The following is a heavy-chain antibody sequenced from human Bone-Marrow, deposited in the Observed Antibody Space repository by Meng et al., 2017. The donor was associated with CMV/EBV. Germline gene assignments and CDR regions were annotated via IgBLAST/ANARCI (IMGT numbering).Heavy chain of an antibody. J-gene: IGHJ4*02. Sequence: GESLKISCAASGFTFNTVAMHWVRQAPGKGLEWVAVISYDGGGNKYYAESVRGRFTISRDNSRNTVYLLMNNLRPEDSAVYYCARGYTYGSLYFDSWGQGTLVTVSS. CDR3: ARGYTYGSLYFDS. CDR2: ISYDGGGNK. D-gene: IGHD5-18*01. V-gene: IGHV3-30*02. CDR1: GFTFNTVA.